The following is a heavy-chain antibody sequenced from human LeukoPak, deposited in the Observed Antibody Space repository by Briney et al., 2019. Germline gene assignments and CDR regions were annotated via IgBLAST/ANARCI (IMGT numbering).Heavy chain of an antibody. CDR2: INPYSGGT. D-gene: IGHD1-26*01. CDR3: VRDRYYSGSSSDY. CDR1: GYTFTGYY. Sequence: ASVKVSCKASGYTFTGYYMHWVRQAPGQGLEWMGWINPYSGGTNYAQNFQGRVTMTSDTSISTAYMEVSRLRSDDTAIYFCVRDRYYSGSSSDYWGQGTLVTVSS. J-gene: IGHJ4*02. V-gene: IGHV1-2*02.